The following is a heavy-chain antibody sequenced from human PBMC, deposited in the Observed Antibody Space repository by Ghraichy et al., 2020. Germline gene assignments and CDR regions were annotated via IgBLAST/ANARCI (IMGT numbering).Heavy chain of an antibody. D-gene: IGHD2-21*02. CDR1: GGSISSGGYY. V-gene: IGHV4-31*03. Sequence: SQTLSLTCTVSGGSISSGGYYWSWIRQHPGKGLEWIGYIYYSGSTYYNPSLKSRVTISVDTSKNQFSLKLSSVTAADTAVYYCARDRGDLAYCGGDCRDDAFDIWGQGTMVTVSS. J-gene: IGHJ3*02. CDR3: ARDRGDLAYCGGDCRDDAFDI. CDR2: IYYSGST.